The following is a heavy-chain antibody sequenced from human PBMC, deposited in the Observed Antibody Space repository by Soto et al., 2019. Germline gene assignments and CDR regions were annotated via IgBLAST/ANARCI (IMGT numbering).Heavy chain of an antibody. CDR3: ARVVVSVRAVIIWVYYYYGMEV. Sequence: PGGSLRLSCAASGFTFSSYWMSWVRQAPGKGLEWVANIKQDGSEKYYVDSVKGRFTISRDNAKNSLYLQSNSLRAEDTAVHYCARVVVSVRAVIIWVYYYYGMEVGDQESTLAVSS. D-gene: IGHD3-10*01. J-gene: IGHJ6*02. CDR1: GFTFSSYW. V-gene: IGHV3-7*01. CDR2: IKQDGSEK.